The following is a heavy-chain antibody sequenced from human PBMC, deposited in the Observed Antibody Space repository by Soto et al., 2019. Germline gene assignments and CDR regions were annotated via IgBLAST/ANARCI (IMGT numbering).Heavy chain of an antibody. V-gene: IGHV4-30-4*01. CDR1: GGSVSSGDYF. D-gene: IGHD6-13*01. J-gene: IGHJ5*02. Sequence: PSETLSLTCTVSGGSVSSGDYFWSWIRQPPGKGLEWIGYIYDSGSSYYNPSLKSRVTMSVDTSKNQFSLKLSSVTAADTAVYYCARQYSSSWYSRFGWFDPWGQGTLVTVSS. CDR2: IYDSGSS. CDR3: ARQYSSSWYSRFGWFDP.